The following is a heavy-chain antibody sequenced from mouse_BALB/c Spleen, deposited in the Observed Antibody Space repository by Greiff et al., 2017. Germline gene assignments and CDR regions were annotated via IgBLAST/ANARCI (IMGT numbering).Heavy chain of an antibody. CDR3: TRLGYDDAMDY. V-gene: IGHV6-6*02. CDR1: GFTFSNYW. D-gene: IGHD2-14*01. Sequence: EVKLMESGGGLVQPGGSMKLSCVASGFTFSNYWMNWVRQSPEKGLEWVAEIRLKSNNYATHYAESVKGRFTISRDDSKSSVYLQMNNLRAEDTGIYYCTRLGYDDAMDYWGQGTSVTVSS. CDR2: IRLKSNNYAT. J-gene: IGHJ4*01.